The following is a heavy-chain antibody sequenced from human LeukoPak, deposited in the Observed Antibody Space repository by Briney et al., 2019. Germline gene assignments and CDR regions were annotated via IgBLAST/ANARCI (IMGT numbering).Heavy chain of an antibody. D-gene: IGHD3-10*01. CDR1: GGSISGNYY. CDR2: IYYSGST. Sequence: SETLSLTCTVSGGSISGNYYWRWIRQHPGKGLEWIGFIYYSGSTDYNPSLKGRLTISVDSSNQFSLKLRSVTAAYTAIYYCARDSRISMVRRTPYYYGMDVWGQGTTVTVSS. V-gene: IGHV4-31*03. CDR3: ARDSRISMVRRTPYYYGMDV. J-gene: IGHJ6*02.